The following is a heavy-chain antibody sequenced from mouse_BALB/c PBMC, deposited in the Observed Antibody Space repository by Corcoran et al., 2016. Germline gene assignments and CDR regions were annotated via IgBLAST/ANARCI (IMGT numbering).Heavy chain of an antibody. D-gene: IGHD2-1*01. J-gene: IGHJ2*01. V-gene: IGHV1S136*01. CDR1: GDTFTSYV. CDR3: AREVPGGNPFDY. Sequence: EVQLQEAGPELVKPGASVKMSCKASGDTFTSYVLHWVKQKPGQGLEWIRYIYPYNDGIKYNEKFKGKATLTSDKSSSTAYMGLNSLTSEDSAVYYCAREVPGGNPFDYWGQGTTLAVSS. CDR2: IYPYNDGI.